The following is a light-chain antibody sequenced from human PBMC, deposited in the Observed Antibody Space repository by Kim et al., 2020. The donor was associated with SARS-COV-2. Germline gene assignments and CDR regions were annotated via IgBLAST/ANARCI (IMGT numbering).Light chain of an antibody. J-gene: IGKJ2*03. CDR2: DAS. Sequence: EILLTQSPGTLSLSPGERATLSCRASQRISSNYLAWYQHKPGQAPRLLIHDASSRATSIPDRFSGSGSGTDFTLTISRLEPEDFAVYYCQQYIRSPYSFGQGTKLEI. CDR3: QQYIRSPYS. V-gene: IGKV3-20*01. CDR1: QRISSNY.